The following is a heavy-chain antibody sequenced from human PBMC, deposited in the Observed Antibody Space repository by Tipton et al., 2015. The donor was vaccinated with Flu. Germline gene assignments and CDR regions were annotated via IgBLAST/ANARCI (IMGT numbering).Heavy chain of an antibody. J-gene: IGHJ2*01. V-gene: IGHV3-30*02. CDR2: IRHDGSDK. CDR3: VRDTVRSSSSVWYFDL. D-gene: IGHD6-6*01. Sequence: SGFTFSGYGMHWVRQAPGKGLEWVAFIRHDGSDKYYAESVKGRFTISRDDSKNALYLLMSSLRPEDTAVYYCVRDTVRSSSSVWYFDLWGRGTLVTVSS. CDR1: GFTFSGYG.